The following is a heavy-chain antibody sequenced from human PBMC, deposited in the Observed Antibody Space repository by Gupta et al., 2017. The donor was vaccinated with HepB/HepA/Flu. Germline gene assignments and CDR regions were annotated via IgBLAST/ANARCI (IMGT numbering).Heavy chain of an antibody. CDR2: IIPILGIA. D-gene: IGHD2-8*01. J-gene: IGHJ5*02. V-gene: IGHV1-69*04. CDR3: ARDGYCTNGVCSNWFDP. CDR1: GGTFSSYA. Sequence: QVQLVQSGAEVKKPGSSVKVSCKASGGTFSSYAISWVRQAPGQGLEWMGRIIPILGIANYAQKFQGRVTITADKSTSTAYMELSSLRSEDTAVYYCARDGYCTNGVCSNWFDPWGQGTLVTVSS.